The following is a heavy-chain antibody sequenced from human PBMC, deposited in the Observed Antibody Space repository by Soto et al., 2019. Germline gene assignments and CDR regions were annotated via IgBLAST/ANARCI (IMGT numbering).Heavy chain of an antibody. Sequence: GGSLRLSCAASGFTFSSYEMNWVRQAPGKGLEWVSYISSISGSTIYYADSVKGRFTISRDNAKNSLYLQMNSLRAEDTAVYYCARGPPGSYGSIDYWGQGTLVTVS. CDR3: ARGPPGSYGSIDY. V-gene: IGHV3-48*03. J-gene: IGHJ4*02. CDR2: ISSISGSTI. CDR1: GFTFSSYE. D-gene: IGHD5-18*01.